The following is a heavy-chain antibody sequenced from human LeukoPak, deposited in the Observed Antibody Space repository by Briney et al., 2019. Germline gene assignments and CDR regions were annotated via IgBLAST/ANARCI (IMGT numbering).Heavy chain of an antibody. CDR2: ISSSSSYI. J-gene: IGHJ4*02. V-gene: IGHV3-21*01. D-gene: IGHD6-6*01. Sequence: GGSLRLSCAASGFTFSSYSMNWVRQAPGKGLEWVSSISSSSSYIYYADSVKGRFTISRDNAKNSLYLQMNSLRAEDTAVYYCARSYSSSCGSNYWGQGTLVTVSS. CDR3: ARSYSSSCGSNY. CDR1: GFTFSSYS.